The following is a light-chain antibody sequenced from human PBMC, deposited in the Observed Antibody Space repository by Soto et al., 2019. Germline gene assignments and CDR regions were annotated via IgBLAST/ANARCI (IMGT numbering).Light chain of an antibody. CDR3: YSYTISSTYV. V-gene: IGLV2-18*02. CDR1: SSDVGGYNR. J-gene: IGLJ1*01. Sequence: QSALTQPPSVSGSPGQSVTISCTGTSSDVGGYNRVSWYQQPPGTAPKLVIYEVIHRPSGVPARFSGSKSGNTASLTISGLQAEDEADYYCYSYTISSTYVFGTGTKLTVL. CDR2: EVI.